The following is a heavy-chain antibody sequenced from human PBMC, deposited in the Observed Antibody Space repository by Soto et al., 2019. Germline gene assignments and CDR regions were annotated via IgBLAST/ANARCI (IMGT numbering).Heavy chain of an antibody. V-gene: IGHV4-39*07. CDR2: IYYSGST. J-gene: IGHJ4*02. CDR3: ARRYGYYFDY. Sequence: SETLSLTCTVSGGSISSSSYYWGWIRQPPGKGLEWIGSIYYSGSTYYNPSLKSRVTISVDTSKNQLSLMLSSVTAADTAVYYCARRYGYYFDYWGQGTLVTVSS. CDR1: GGSISSSSYY. D-gene: IGHD3-9*01.